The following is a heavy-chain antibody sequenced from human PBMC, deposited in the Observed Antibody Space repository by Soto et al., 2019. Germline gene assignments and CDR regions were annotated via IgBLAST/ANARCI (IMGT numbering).Heavy chain of an antibody. J-gene: IGHJ4*02. D-gene: IGHD7-27*01. Sequence: QVQLVQSGAEVKKPGSSVKVSCKASGGTFSSYTISWVRQAPGQGLEWMGRIIPILGIANYAQKFQGRVTITADKSTSTAYMELSSLRSEVRAVYYCARRGGIGQTGDRQDCWGQGALGSGSS. V-gene: IGHV1-69*02. CDR1: GGTFSSYT. CDR3: ARRGGIGQTGDRQDC. CDR2: IIPILGIA.